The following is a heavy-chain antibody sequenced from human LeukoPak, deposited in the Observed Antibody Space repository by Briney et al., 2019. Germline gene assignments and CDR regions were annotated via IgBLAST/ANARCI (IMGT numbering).Heavy chain of an antibody. CDR2: INHSGST. CDR1: GGSFSGYY. V-gene: IGHV4-34*01. Sequence: SETLSLTCAVYGGSFSGYYWSWIRQPPGKGLEWIGEINHSGSTNYNPSLKSRVTISVDTSKNQSSLKLSSVTAADTAVYYCARDSRLTVTTYYYGMDVWGQGTTVTVSS. D-gene: IGHD4-17*01. CDR3: ARDSRLTVTTYYYGMDV. J-gene: IGHJ6*02.